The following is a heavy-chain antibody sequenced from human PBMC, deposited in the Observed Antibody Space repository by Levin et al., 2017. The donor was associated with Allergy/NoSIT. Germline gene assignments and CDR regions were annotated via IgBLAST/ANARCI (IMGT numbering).Heavy chain of an antibody. D-gene: IGHD3-22*01. CDR3: GRRSSGYYANYFDY. CDR2: IYYNGIT. J-gene: IGHJ4*02. V-gene: IGHV4-59*01. Sequence: SETLSLTCTVSGGSISDFYWSWIRQPPGKGLEWIGYIYYNGITNFNPSLKSRVTISVDRSKNEFSLRLTSVTTADTAVYYCGRRSSGYYANYFDYWGQGIPVTVSS. CDR1: GGSISDFY.